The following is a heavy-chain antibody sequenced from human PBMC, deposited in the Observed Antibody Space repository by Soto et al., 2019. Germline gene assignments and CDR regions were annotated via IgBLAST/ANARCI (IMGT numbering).Heavy chain of an antibody. J-gene: IGHJ5*02. CDR1: WVTVSSYG. CDR3: ARDSYDFWSGYLNWFDP. V-gene: IGHV3-33*01. CDR2: IWYDGSNK. D-gene: IGHD3-3*01. Sequence: GSLGLGSAACWVTVSSYGVHGLLKAPGKGLEWVAVIWYDGSNKYYADSVKGRFTISRDNSKNTLYLQMNSLRAEDTAVYYCARDSYDFWSGYLNWFDPWGQRTLVTSPQ.